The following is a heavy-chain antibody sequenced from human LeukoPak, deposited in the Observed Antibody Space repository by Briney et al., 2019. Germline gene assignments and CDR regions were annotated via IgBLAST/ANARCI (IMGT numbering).Heavy chain of an antibody. D-gene: IGHD3-3*01. Sequence: ASVKVSCKASGYNFGSYGFSWVRQAPGQGLEWMGWISAYNGNTNYAQKLQGRVTVTTDTSTSTAYMELRSLRSDDTAVYYCARAGEYSELTIFGVVIMEDWFDPWGQGTLVTVSS. CDR2: ISAYNGNT. V-gene: IGHV1-18*04. CDR1: GYNFGSYG. J-gene: IGHJ5*02. CDR3: ARAGEYSELTIFGVVIMEDWFDP.